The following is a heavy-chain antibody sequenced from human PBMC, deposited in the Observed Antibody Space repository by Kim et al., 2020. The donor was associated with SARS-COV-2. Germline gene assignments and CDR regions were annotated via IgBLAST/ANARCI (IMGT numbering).Heavy chain of an antibody. D-gene: IGHD3-16*01. V-gene: IGHV3-23*01. J-gene: IGHJ4*02. CDR1: GFTFSSYA. CDR2: ISTSGGST. Sequence: GGSLRLSCAASGFTFSSYAMNWVRRAPGKGLEWVSSISTSGGSTYYADSVKGRFTISRDNSKNTLYLQMNSLRAEDTAVYYCANHLRPGLTPFDSWGQGTLVTVSS. CDR3: ANHLRPGLTPFDS.